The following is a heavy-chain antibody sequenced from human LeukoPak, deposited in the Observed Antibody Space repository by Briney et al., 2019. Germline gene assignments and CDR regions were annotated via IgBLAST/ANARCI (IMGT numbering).Heavy chain of an antibody. CDR2: IYYSGTT. Sequence: PSETLSLTCTVSGFSISSYYLSWIRQAPGKGLEWIGYIYYSGTTSYNPSLKSRVTILVDTSKNQFSLKLSSVTAADTAVYYCARHERDASLDHALDIWGQGTMVTVSS. V-gene: IGHV4-59*08. D-gene: IGHD5-24*01. CDR3: ARHERDASLDHALDI. CDR1: GFSISSYY. J-gene: IGHJ3*02.